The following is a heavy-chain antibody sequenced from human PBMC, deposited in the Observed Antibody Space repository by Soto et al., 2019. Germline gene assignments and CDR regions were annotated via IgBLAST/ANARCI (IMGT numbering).Heavy chain of an antibody. V-gene: IGHV4-31*03. CDR2: IYYSGST. CDR1: GGSISSGGYY. CDR3: ARDSSGYPGGYYFDY. Sequence: SETLSLTCTVSGGSISSGGYYWSWIRQHPGKGLEWIGYIYYSGSTYYNPSLKSRVTISVDTSKNQFSLKLSSVTAADTAVYYCARDSSGYPGGYYFDYWGQGTLVTVSS. D-gene: IGHD3-22*01. J-gene: IGHJ4*02.